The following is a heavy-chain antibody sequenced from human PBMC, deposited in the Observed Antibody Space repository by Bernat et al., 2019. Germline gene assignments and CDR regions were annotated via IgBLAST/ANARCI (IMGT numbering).Heavy chain of an antibody. CDR2: MSGYDGNT. D-gene: IGHD2-21*02. V-gene: IGHV1-18*01. CDR1: GYTFTSYG. CDR3: AGECSGGDCYSSSERFDY. J-gene: IGHJ4*02. Sequence: QVQLVQSGAEVKKPGASVKVSCKTSGYTFTSYGIGWMRQAPGQRPEWMGWMSGYDGNTNYAVKFQGRVTMATDTSTRTAFLDVRSLRSDDTAIYYCAGECSGGDCYSSSERFDYWGQGTLVTVSS.